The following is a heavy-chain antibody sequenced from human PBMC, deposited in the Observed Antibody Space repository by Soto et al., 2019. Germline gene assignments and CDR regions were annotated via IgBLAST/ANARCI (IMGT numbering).Heavy chain of an antibody. Sequence: SETLSLTCAVYGGSFSGYYWSWIRQPPGKGLEWIGEINHSGSTNYNPSLKSRVTISVDTSKNQFSLKLSSVTAADTAVYYCARRGATGGAYFYYYGMDLWGQGTTVTVSS. V-gene: IGHV4-34*01. CDR3: ARRGATGGAYFYYYGMDL. CDR1: GGSFSGYY. D-gene: IGHD1-26*01. J-gene: IGHJ6*02. CDR2: INHSGST.